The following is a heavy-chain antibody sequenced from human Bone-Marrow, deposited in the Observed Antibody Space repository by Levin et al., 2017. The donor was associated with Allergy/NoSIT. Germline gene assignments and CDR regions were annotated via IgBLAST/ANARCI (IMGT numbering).Heavy chain of an antibody. D-gene: IGHD2-2*01. J-gene: IGHJ4*02. CDR3: ARVVVDDKYFDS. V-gene: IGHV4-39*07. CDR1: GGSIGGHNYY. CDR2: IYYKGDT. Sequence: SETLSLTCTVSGGSIGGHNYYWGWIRQPPGKGLEWIGNIYYKGDTYYNPSLRSRVTISLGTSRTHFSLKLDSVTAADTAVYYCARVVVDDKYFDSWDRGTLVTVSS.